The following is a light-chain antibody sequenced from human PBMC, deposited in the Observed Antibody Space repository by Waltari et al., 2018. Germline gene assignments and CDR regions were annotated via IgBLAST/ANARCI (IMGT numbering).Light chain of an antibody. CDR1: SSYLGGYHY. CDR3: SAYAGSNNWV. CDR2: EVS. J-gene: IGLJ2*01. V-gene: IGLV2-8*01. Sequence: QSALTQPPSASGSPGQSVTISCTRTSSYLGGYHYVSWYQQHPGKAPKLMIYEVSKRPAGVPDRFSGSKSGNTASLTVSGLQAEDEADYDGSAYAGSNNWVFGGGTKLTV.